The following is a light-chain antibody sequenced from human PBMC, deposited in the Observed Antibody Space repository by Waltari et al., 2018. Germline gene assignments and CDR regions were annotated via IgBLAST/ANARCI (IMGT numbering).Light chain of an antibody. J-gene: IGKJ1*01. V-gene: IGKV3-20*01. CDR3: QQYASTPPT. CDR1: QSIGSY. CDR2: GTS. Sequence: EVVLTQSPGTLSLSPGEGATLSCRASQSIGSYLGWYQQKPGKAPRPLISGTSSRATGIPDRFIGSGSGTDFTLTISSLEPEDFAVYYCQQYASTPPTFGQGTKLE.